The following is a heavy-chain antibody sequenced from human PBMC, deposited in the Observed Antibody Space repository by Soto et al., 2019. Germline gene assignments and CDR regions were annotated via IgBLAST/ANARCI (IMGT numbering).Heavy chain of an antibody. CDR2: IYHSGST. CDR3: ASSVWFGELLRSGYYYGMDV. J-gene: IGHJ6*02. CDR1: GGSISSGCYS. V-gene: IGHV4-30-2*01. Sequence: SETLSLTCGVSGGSISSGCYSWSWIQQPPGKGLEWIGYIYHSGSTYYNPSLKSRVTISVDRSKNQFSLKLSSVTAADTAVYYCASSVWFGELLRSGYYYGMDVWGQGTTVTVSS. D-gene: IGHD3-10*01.